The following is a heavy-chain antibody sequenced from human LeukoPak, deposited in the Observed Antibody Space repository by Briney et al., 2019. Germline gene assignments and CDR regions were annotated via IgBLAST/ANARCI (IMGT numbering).Heavy chain of an antibody. CDR3: ARFLRGFDY. Sequence: SETLSLTCTVSGGPFNSNSYYWGWIRQPPGKGLEWIGNIYYSGSTYYNPSLKSRVTISVDTSKNQFSLKVSSVTAADTAVYYCARFLRGFDYWGQGTLVTVSS. D-gene: IGHD2/OR15-2a*01. J-gene: IGHJ4*02. V-gene: IGHV4-39*01. CDR2: IYYSGST. CDR1: GGPFNSNSYY.